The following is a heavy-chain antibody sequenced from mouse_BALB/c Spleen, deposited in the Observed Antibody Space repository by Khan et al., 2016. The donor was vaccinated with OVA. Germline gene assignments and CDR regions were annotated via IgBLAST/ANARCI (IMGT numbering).Heavy chain of an antibody. CDR2: INTHSGVP. CDR1: GYTFTTAG. V-gene: IGHV9-4*02. CDR3: ARGGAAYYRNDGGAMEY. D-gene: IGHD2-14*01. Sequence: QIQLVQSGPELKKPGETVRISCKASGYTFTTAGIQWVQKMPGKGLKWIGWINTHSGVPKYAEDFKGRIAFSLEISVRTAYLQITNLKNEDTATYFCARGGAAYYRNDGGAMEYWGQGTSVNGSS. J-gene: IGHJ4*01.